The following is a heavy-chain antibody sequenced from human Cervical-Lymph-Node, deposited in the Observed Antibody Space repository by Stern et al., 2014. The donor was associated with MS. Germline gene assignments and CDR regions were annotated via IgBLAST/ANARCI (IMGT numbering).Heavy chain of an antibody. CDR1: GYTFSNYA. CDR2: ISANNADT. Sequence: QDQLVQSGPEVKKPGASVKVSCTASGYTFSNYAFSWVRQAPGQGLEWMGWISANNADTRYAQKLQGRVTMTTDTSTSTSYMELRSLTSDDTAVYYCERDGYFDSSGDYWGQGTLVTVSS. CDR3: ERDGYFDSSGDY. J-gene: IGHJ4*02. D-gene: IGHD3-22*01. V-gene: IGHV1-18*01.